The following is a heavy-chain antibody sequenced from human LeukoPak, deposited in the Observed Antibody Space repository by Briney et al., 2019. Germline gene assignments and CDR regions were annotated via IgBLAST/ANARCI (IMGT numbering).Heavy chain of an antibody. CDR3: TRGRLTMT. CDR2: IKEDGSEK. CDR1: GFTFSGSW. V-gene: IGHV3-7*01. J-gene: IGHJ5*02. Sequence: AGGSLRLSCAASGFTFSGSWMSWVRQAPGKGLEWVANIKEDGSEKCYVEPVKGRFSISRDNAKNSLYLQMNSLRVEDTAVYYCTRGRLTMTWGQGTLVTVSS. D-gene: IGHD3-22*01.